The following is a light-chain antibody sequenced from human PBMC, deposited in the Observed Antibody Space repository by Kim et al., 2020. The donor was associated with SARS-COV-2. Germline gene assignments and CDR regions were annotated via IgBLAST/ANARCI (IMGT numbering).Light chain of an antibody. CDR1: SSNIGTNY. V-gene: IGLV1-47*01. Sequence: GQRVTISCSASSSNIGTNYVYWYQQLPGTAPKLLIYRNNQRPSGVPDRFSGSKSGTSASLAISGLRSEDEADYYCAAWDDSLSVLLFGGGTQLTVL. CDR2: RNN. J-gene: IGLJ2*01. CDR3: AAWDDSLSVLL.